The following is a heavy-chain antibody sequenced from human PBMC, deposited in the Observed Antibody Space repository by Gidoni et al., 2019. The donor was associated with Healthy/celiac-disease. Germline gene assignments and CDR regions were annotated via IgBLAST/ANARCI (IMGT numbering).Heavy chain of an antibody. CDR3: ASEYCSSTSCPTRGAFDI. CDR2: NNPNSGGT. CDR1: GYTFTGYY. J-gene: IGHJ3*02. Sequence: VPLVPSGAEVKKPWASVKVSCRASGYTFTGYYMHWVRQAPGQGLEWMGWNNPNSGGTNYAQKFQGWVTMTRDTSISTAYMELSRLRSDDTAVYYCASEYCSSTSCPTRGAFDIWGQGTMVTVSS. V-gene: IGHV1-2*04. D-gene: IGHD2-2*01.